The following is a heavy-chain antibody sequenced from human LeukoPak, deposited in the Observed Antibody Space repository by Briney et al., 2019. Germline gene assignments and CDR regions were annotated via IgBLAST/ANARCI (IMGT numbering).Heavy chain of an antibody. V-gene: IGHV3-30*09. J-gene: IGHJ6*02. CDR2: ISYDGGKK. CDR3: ARVDSSGWLIYGMDV. Sequence: GGSLRLSCAASGFTFTAYAMHWVRQAPGKGLEWVAVISYDGGKKFYADPVKGRFAIFRDNSKSMLYLQMNSLRTEDTAVYFCARVDSSGWLIYGMDVWGQGTTVTVSS. D-gene: IGHD6-19*01. CDR1: GFTFTAYA.